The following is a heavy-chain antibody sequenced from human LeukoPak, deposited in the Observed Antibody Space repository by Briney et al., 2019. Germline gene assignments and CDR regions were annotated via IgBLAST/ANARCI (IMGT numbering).Heavy chain of an antibody. Sequence: SETLSLTCTVSGGSISSYYWSWIRQSPEKGLERIGYIHYSGSTNYNPSLKSRVTISVDRPKNQFSLKLSPVTAADTAVYYCARVLGSSGFYYFDCWGQGTLVTVSS. V-gene: IGHV4-59*01. J-gene: IGHJ4*02. D-gene: IGHD3-22*01. CDR3: ARVLGSSGFYYFDC. CDR1: GGSISSYY. CDR2: IHYSGST.